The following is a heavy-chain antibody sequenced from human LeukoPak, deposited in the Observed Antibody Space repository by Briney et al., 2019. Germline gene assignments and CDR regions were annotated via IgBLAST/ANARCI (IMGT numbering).Heavy chain of an antibody. D-gene: IGHD5-24*01. V-gene: IGHV3-48*04. CDR3: ARVEEKATITGLDS. Sequence: GGSLRLSCAASGFTFNSYAMNWVRQAPGRGLQRASYISSSGSTIHYGDSVKGRFTISRDNAKNSLYLQMNSLRAEDTAVYYCARVEEKATITGLDSWGQGSLVTVSS. J-gene: IGHJ4*02. CDR1: GFTFNSYA. CDR2: ISSSGSTI.